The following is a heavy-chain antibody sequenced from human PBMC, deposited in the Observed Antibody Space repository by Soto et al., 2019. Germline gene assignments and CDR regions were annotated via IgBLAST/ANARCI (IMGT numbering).Heavy chain of an antibody. CDR1: GYTFTSYG. Sequence: ASVKVSCKASGYTFTSYGISWVRQAPGQGLEWMGWISAYNGNTNYAQKLQGRVTMTTDTSTSTAYMELRSLRSDDTAVYYCARDPPPGEQWLPPVDYWGQGTLVTVSS. CDR2: ISAYNGNT. D-gene: IGHD6-19*01. V-gene: IGHV1-18*01. J-gene: IGHJ4*02. CDR3: ARDPPPGEQWLPPVDY.